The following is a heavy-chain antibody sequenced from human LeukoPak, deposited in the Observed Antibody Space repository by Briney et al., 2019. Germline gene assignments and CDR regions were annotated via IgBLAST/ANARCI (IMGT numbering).Heavy chain of an antibody. Sequence: XVKVSCKASGGTFSSYTISWVRQAPGQGLEWMGRIIPILGIANYAEKFQGRVTINADKYKKTAYMEVSRVRSGERAVYYCARVDYDILTGYHMDVWGKGTTVTVSS. CDR1: GGTFSSYT. V-gene: IGHV1-69*02. CDR2: IIPILGIA. D-gene: IGHD3-9*01. J-gene: IGHJ6*03. CDR3: ARVDYDILTGYHMDV.